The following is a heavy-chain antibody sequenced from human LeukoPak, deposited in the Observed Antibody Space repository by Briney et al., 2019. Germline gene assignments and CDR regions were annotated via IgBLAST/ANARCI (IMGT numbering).Heavy chain of an antibody. CDR1: GGTFSSYA. CDR3: ARDRDPAVAGTWDWFDP. Sequence: GASVKVSCKASGGTFSSYAISWVRQAPGQGLEWMGGIIPIFGTANYAQKFQGRVTITADKSTSTAYMELSSLRSEDTAVYYCARDRDPAVAGTWDWFDPWGQGTLVTVSS. D-gene: IGHD6-19*01. J-gene: IGHJ5*02. CDR2: IIPIFGTA. V-gene: IGHV1-69*06.